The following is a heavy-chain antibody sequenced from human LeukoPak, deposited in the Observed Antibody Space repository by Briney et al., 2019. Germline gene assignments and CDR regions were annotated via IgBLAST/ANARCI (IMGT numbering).Heavy chain of an antibody. Sequence: ASVKVSCKAFGYTFTSYDFNWVRQASGQGLEWMGWMNPNSGNTGYAQKFQGRVTMTRDTSTNTAYMELSSLRSEDTAVYYCARDTYSSGWYCDYWGQGTLVTVSS. D-gene: IGHD6-19*01. V-gene: IGHV1-8*01. CDR3: ARDTYSSGWYCDY. CDR2: MNPNSGNT. CDR1: GYTFTSYD. J-gene: IGHJ4*02.